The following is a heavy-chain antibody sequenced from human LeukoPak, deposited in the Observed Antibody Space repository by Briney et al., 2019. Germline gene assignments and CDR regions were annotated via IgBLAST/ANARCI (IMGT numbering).Heavy chain of an antibody. J-gene: IGHJ3*02. Sequence: SQTLSLTCTVSGDSISSSRHYWSWIRQPAGKGLEWIGRIYTSGSTNYNPSLKSRVTISGDTSKNQFSLKLSSVTAADTAVYFCARGPYSYDSSGAFDIWGQGTMITVSS. V-gene: IGHV4-61*02. D-gene: IGHD3-22*01. CDR3: ARGPYSYDSSGAFDI. CDR2: IYTSGST. CDR1: GDSISSSRHY.